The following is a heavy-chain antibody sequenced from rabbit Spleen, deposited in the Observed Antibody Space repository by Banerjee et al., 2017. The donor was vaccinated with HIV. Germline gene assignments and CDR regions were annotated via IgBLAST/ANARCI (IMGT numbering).Heavy chain of an antibody. CDR2: IDTSTGST. D-gene: IGHD2-1*01. CDR3: ARGSAAMTLVITGFYLNL. CDR1: GFSFSSRYY. Sequence: QSLEESGGDLVKPGASLTLTCTASGFSFSSRYYMCWVRQAPGKGLEWIACIDTSTGSTYSATWAKGRFTISKTSSTTVTLEMTSLTAADTATYFCARGSAAMTLVITGFYLNLWGPGTLVTVS. J-gene: IGHJ4*01. V-gene: IGHV1S40*01.